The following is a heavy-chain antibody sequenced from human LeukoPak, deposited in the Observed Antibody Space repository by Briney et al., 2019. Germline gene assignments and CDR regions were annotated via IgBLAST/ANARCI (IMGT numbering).Heavy chain of an antibody. V-gene: IGHV3-7*01. CDR3: AREGGSSWYPPFDY. CDR2: IKQDGSEQ. D-gene: IGHD6-13*01. CDR1: GFTFSSSW. Sequence: GGSLRLSCAASGFTFSSSWMSWVRQAPGKGLEWVANIKQDGSEQYYVDSVKGRFTISRDNAKNSLHLQMNSLRVEDTAVYYCAREGGSSWYPPFDYWGQGTLVTVSS. J-gene: IGHJ4*02.